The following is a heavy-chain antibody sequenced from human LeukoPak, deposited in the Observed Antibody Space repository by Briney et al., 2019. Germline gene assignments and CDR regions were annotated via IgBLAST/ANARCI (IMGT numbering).Heavy chain of an antibody. CDR3: ARDLIAAAGKGVYYFDY. D-gene: IGHD6-13*01. CDR2: ISSSSSYI. J-gene: IGHJ4*02. V-gene: IGHV3-21*01. CDR1: GFTFSSYS. Sequence: GGSLRLSCAASGFTFSSYSMNWVRQAPGEGLEWVSSISSSSSYIYYADSVKGRFTISRDNAKNSLYLQMNSLRAEDTAVYYCARDLIAAAGKGVYYFDYWGQGTLVTVSS.